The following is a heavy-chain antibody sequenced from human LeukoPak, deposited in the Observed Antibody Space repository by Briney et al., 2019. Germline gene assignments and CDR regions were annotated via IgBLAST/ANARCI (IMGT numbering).Heavy chain of an antibody. D-gene: IGHD5-18*01. J-gene: IGHJ4*02. Sequence: GGSLRLSCAASGFTFSNAWMSWVRQAPGKGLEWVGRIKSKTDGGTTDYAAPVKGRITISRDDSKNTLYLQMNSLKTEDTAVYYCTTEIGYSYSLDYWGQGTLVTVSS. CDR2: IKSKTDGGTT. CDR3: TTEIGYSYSLDY. CDR1: GFTFSNAW. V-gene: IGHV3-15*01.